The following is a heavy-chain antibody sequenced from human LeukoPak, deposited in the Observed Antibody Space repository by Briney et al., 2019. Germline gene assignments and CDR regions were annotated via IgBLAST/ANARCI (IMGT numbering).Heavy chain of an antibody. Sequence: GESLKISCQGSGDSFTTDWIAWVRQRPGRGLEWMGVIYIGDSETRYSLSFQGQVTISADESIKTAYLQWSSLKASDTAIYYCARLYSTDWHLDYWGQGTLVTVSS. CDR2: IYIGDSET. D-gene: IGHD6-19*01. CDR1: GDSFTTDW. V-gene: IGHV5-51*01. CDR3: ARLYSTDWHLDY. J-gene: IGHJ4*02.